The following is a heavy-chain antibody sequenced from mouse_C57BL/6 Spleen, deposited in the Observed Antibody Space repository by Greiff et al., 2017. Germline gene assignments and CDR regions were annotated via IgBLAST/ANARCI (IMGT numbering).Heavy chain of an antibody. CDR1: GYSFTGYY. CDR2: INPSTGGT. J-gene: IGHJ2*01. CDR3: AREGTVVRYYFDY. V-gene: IGHV1-42*01. Sequence: EVQGVASGPELVKPGASVKISCKASGYSFTGYYMNWVKQSPEKSLEWIGEINPSTGGTTYNQKFKAKATLTVDKSSSTAYMQLKSLTSEDSAVYYCAREGTVVRYYFDYWGQGTTLTVSS. D-gene: IGHD1-1*01.